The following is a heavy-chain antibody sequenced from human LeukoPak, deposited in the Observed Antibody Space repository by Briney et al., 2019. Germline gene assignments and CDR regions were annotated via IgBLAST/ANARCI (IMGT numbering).Heavy chain of an antibody. V-gene: IGHV3-21*01. D-gene: IGHD3-22*01. J-gene: IGHJ4*02. CDR3: AGDYYDSSGFDY. CDR2: ISSSSSYI. Sequence: PGGSLRLSCAASGFTFSSYGMSWVRQAPGKGLEWVSSISSSSSYIYYADSVKGRFTISRDNAKNSLYLQMNSLRAEDTAVYYCAGDYYDSSGFDYWGQGTLVTVSS. CDR1: GFTFSSYG.